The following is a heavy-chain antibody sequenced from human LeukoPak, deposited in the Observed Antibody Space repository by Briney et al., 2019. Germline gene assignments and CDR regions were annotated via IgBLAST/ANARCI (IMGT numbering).Heavy chain of an antibody. V-gene: IGHV4-59*01. D-gene: IGHD4-17*01. CDR1: GGSISSYY. CDR3: AGTTVRGNWFDP. CDR2: IYYSGST. Sequence: PSETLSLTCTVSGGSISSYYWSWIRQPPGKGLEWIGYIYYSGSTNYNPSLKSRVTISVDTSKNQFSLKLSSVTAADTAVYHCAGTTVRGNWFDPWGQGTLVTVSS. J-gene: IGHJ5*02.